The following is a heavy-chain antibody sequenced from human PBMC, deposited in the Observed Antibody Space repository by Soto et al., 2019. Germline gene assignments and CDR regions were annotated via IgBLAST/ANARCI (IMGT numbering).Heavy chain of an antibody. CDR1: GFTFSSYG. D-gene: IGHD6-13*01. CDR3: AKDDRVWSFIAAAGLTFDY. V-gene: IGHV3-30*18. J-gene: IGHJ4*02. Sequence: QVQLVESGGGVVQPGRSLRLSCAASGFTFSSYGMHWVRQAPGKGLEWVAVISYDGSNKYYADSVKGRFTISRDNSKNTLYLRMNSLRAEDTAVYYCAKDDRVWSFIAAAGLTFDYWGQGTLVTVSS. CDR2: ISYDGSNK.